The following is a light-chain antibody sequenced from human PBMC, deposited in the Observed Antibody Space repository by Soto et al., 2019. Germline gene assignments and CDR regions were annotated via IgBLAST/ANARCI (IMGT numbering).Light chain of an antibody. CDR2: EVS. V-gene: IGLV2-14*01. CDR1: SSDVGSYNY. CDR3: SSYTSSRTLV. Sequence: QSALTQPASVSGSPGQSITISCTGTSSDVGSYNYVSWCQQHPGKAPKLIIYEVSNRPSGVSNRFSGSKSGNTASLAISGLQAEDEADYYCSSYTSSRTLVFGGGTTVTVL. J-gene: IGLJ2*01.